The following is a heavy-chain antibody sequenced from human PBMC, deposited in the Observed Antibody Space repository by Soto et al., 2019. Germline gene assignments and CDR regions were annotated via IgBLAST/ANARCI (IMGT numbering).Heavy chain of an antibody. Sequence: QVQLVESGGGGVQPGRSLRLSCAASGFPFSDYAMHWVRQAPGKGLEWVAVISFDGSNTYYADSVKGRFTVSRDNSKHTLSLQMNSLRSDDTALYYCAKALRGGCDYWGQGALVTVSS. CDR3: AKALRGGCDY. V-gene: IGHV3-30*18. CDR1: GFPFSDYA. CDR2: ISFDGSNT. J-gene: IGHJ4*02. D-gene: IGHD3-10*01.